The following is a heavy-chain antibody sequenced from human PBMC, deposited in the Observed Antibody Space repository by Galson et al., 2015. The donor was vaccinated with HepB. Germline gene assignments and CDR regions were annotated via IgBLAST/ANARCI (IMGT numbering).Heavy chain of an antibody. CDR1: GYTFTGYY. CDR3: ARVVGATYYFDY. V-gene: IGHV1-2*02. D-gene: IGHD1-26*01. CDR2: INPNSGGT. Sequence: SVKVSCKASGYTFTGYYMHWVRQAPGRGLEWMGWINPNSGGTNYAQKFQGRVTMTRDTSISTAYMELSRLRSDDTAVYYCARVVGATYYFDYWGQGTLVTVSS. J-gene: IGHJ4*02.